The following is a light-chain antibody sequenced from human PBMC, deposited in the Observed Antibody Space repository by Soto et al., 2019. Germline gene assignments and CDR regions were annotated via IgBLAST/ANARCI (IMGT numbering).Light chain of an antibody. V-gene: IGLV2-14*01. CDR2: AVT. Sequence: QSVLTQPASVSGSPGQSITISCTGTSSDFGGYNFVSWYQHRPGKAPKLMIYAVTNRPSGVSNRFSGSKSGNTASLTISGLQAEDEADYYCCSYTSSSPYVFGTGTKLTVL. CDR3: CSYTSSSPYV. CDR1: SSDFGGYNF. J-gene: IGLJ1*01.